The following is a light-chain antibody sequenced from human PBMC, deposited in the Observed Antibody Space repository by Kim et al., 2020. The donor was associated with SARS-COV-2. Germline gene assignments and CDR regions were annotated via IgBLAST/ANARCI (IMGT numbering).Light chain of an antibody. CDR2: EHN. V-gene: IGLV6-57*03. J-gene: IGLJ2*01. CDR3: QSYDTSNPVV. Sequence: TAHIPGTLSSGTIATNYVQWYQQRPRSAPTTVVYEHNHRPSGVPDRFSASIDSASNAASLTISGLKTEDEADYFCQSYDTSNPVVFGGGTQLTVL. CDR1: SGTIATNY.